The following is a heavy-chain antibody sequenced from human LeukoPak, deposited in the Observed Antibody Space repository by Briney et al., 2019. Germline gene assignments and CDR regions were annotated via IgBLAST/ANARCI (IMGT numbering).Heavy chain of an antibody. Sequence: PSQTLSLTCTVSGGSISSGGYYWSWIRQHPGKGLEWIGYIYYSRSTYYNPSLKSRVTISVDTSKNQFSLKLSSVTAADTAVYYCSLSRYYDILTGDPGAFDIWGQGTMVTVSS. CDR1: GGSISSGGYY. V-gene: IGHV4-31*03. J-gene: IGHJ3*02. CDR2: IYYSRST. CDR3: SLSRYYDILTGDPGAFDI. D-gene: IGHD3-9*01.